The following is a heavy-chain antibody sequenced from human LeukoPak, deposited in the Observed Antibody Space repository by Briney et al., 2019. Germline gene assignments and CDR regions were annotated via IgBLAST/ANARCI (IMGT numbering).Heavy chain of an antibody. J-gene: IGHJ6*03. Sequence: GGSLRLSCEASGFSFSSYNMDWVRQTPGKGLEWISSITTSSSYTLYADSVKGRFTISRDNARNSLYLQMNSLRAEDTAVYYCAKASPAGYCSGGSCSYYYYYMDVWGKGTTVTVSS. D-gene: IGHD2-15*01. CDR1: GFSFSSYN. CDR2: ITTSSSYT. V-gene: IGHV3-21*01. CDR3: AKASPAGYCSGGSCSYYYYYMDV.